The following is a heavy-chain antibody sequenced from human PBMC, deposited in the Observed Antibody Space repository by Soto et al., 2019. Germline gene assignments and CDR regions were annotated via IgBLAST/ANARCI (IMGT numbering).Heavy chain of an antibody. CDR2: ISAYNGNT. CDR1: GYPFTSSG. Sequence: QVHLVQSGGEVKKPGASVKVSCKASGYPFTSSGFSWVRQAPGQGLEWMGWISAYNGNTLYSQKFKGRVNMTTDTSTSTAYMGRGSLRSDDTAVYYCAADPYCGSAPGCSVLDAWGQGTTVTVSS. V-gene: IGHV1-18*04. J-gene: IGHJ6*02. CDR3: AADPYCGSAPGCSVLDA. D-gene: IGHD2-21*01.